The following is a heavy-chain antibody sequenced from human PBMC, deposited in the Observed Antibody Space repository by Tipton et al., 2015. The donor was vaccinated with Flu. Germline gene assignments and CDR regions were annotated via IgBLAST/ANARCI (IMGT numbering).Heavy chain of an antibody. J-gene: IGHJ4*02. D-gene: IGHD3-16*01. CDR1: GFTFSSNW. CDR3: ARDRTRLASPLDY. Sequence: SLRLSCAASGFTFSSNWMSWVRQAPGKGLEWVSGINWNGGTTGYADSVKGRFIISRDNAKNSLSLQMNSLRAEDTALYFCARDRTRLASPLDYWGQGTLVTVSS. V-gene: IGHV3-20*04. CDR2: INWNGGTT.